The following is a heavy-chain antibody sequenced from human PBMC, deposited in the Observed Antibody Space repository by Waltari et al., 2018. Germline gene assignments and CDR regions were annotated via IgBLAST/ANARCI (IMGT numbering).Heavy chain of an antibody. CDR2: IYTSGST. V-gene: IGHV4-4*07. D-gene: IGHD3-22*01. Sequence: QVQLQESGPGLVKPSETLSLTCTVSGGSISSYYWRWIRQPAGTGLEWIGRIYTSGSTNYNPSLKSRVTMSVDTSKNQFSLKLSSVTAADTAVYYCARARYYYDSSGYYSSGEFDYWGQGTLVTVSS. J-gene: IGHJ4*02. CDR3: ARARYYYDSSGYYSSGEFDY. CDR1: GGSISSYY.